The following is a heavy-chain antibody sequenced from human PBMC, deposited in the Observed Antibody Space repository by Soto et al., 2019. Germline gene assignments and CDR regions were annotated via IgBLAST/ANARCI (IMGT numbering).Heavy chain of an antibody. V-gene: IGHV4-59*12. D-gene: IGHD5-18*01. CDR3: ARTYDSYGYANELDS. Sequence: QVVLQQSGPGLVKPSETLSLTCSVSGRSITSYYWSWVRQPPGKGLEWIGYIYDNGITSQNPSLKSRVTMSADTSHNQVSLKLTSVTGADTAVYCCARTYDSYGYANELDSWGQGILVTVTS. J-gene: IGHJ4*02. CDR2: IYDNGIT. CDR1: GRSITSYY.